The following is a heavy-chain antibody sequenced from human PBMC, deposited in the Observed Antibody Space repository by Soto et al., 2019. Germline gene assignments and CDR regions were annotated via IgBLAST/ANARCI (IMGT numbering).Heavy chain of an antibody. D-gene: IGHD2-8*02. CDR2: ISPIYDAA. V-gene: IGHV1-69*06. CDR3: ARYWTAGTFYGAFDV. J-gene: IGHJ3*01. CDR1: GGTFSNYV. Sequence: QVQLVQSGAEVKKPGSSVKVSCEASGGTFSNYVISWLRQAPGQGPEWMGGISPIYDAANYARKFQGRVTITADKSTSTAYLELIDLKSEDSAIYYCARYWTAGTFYGAFDVWGQGTMVIVSP.